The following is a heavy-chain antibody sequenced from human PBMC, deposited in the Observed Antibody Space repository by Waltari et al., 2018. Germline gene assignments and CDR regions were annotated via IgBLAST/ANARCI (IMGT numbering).Heavy chain of an antibody. CDR2: IYYSGST. Sequence: QVQLQESGPGLVKPSETLSLTCTVSGGSISSHYWSWIRQPPGKGLEWIGYIYYSGSTNYNPSLKSRVTISVDTSKNQFSLKLSSVTAADTAVYYCARGAYCSGGSCYKNWFDPWGQGTLVTVSS. D-gene: IGHD2-15*01. V-gene: IGHV4-59*11. J-gene: IGHJ5*02. CDR1: GGSISSHY. CDR3: ARGAYCSGGSCYKNWFDP.